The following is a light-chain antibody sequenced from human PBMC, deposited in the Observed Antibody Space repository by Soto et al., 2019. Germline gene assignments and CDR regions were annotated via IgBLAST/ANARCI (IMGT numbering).Light chain of an antibody. CDR1: QSVSSY. CDR2: DAS. J-gene: IGKJ4*01. V-gene: IGKV3-11*01. CDR3: QQRSNWPPFLT. Sequence: DIVLTQSPATLSLSPGERATISCRASQSVSSYLAWYQQKPGQAPRLLIYDASNRATGIPARFSGSGSGTGFTLTISSLWPEDFAVYYCQQRSNWPPFLTFGGGTKVEIK.